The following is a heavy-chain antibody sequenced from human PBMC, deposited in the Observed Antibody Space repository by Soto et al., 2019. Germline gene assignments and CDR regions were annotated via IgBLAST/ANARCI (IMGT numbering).Heavy chain of an antibody. Sequence: QVQLLQSGAEVKTPGASVKASCKASGYTFTGHYIHWVRQAPEQGPEWMGEIGPVTGATRYAQKFRGMVTMTRDMSITTVYMELNNLSPDDTAVYYCGRGRSGQIVVFYWGQGTPVTVSS. CDR1: GYTFTGHY. CDR3: GRGRSGQIVVFY. J-gene: IGHJ4*02. CDR2: IGPVTGAT. V-gene: IGHV1-2*02. D-gene: IGHD5-12*01.